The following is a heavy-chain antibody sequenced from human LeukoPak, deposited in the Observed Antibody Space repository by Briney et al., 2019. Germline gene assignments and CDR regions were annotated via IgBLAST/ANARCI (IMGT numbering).Heavy chain of an antibody. Sequence: GGSLRLSCSASGFPFSSYAMHWVRQALVKGLEYVSAISDSGGSTYYADSVKGRFTISRDNSKNTLYLQMSSLRAEDTAVYFCVRGYSFGPYGMDVWGQGTTVTVSS. D-gene: IGHD2-15*01. CDR1: GFPFSSYA. J-gene: IGHJ6*02. CDR3: VRGYSFGPYGMDV. V-gene: IGHV3-64D*09. CDR2: ISDSGGST.